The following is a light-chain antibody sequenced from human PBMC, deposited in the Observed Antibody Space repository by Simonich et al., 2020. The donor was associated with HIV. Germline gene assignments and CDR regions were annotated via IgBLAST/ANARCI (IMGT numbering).Light chain of an antibody. Sequence: DIVMTQSPISLSVTPGQPASISCKSSQSLLDSNGKTYFYWYLQKPGQSPQLLIYEVSSRFSGVPDRFSGSGSGTDFTRQISRVEAEDVGVYYCMQGLYIPLTFGGGTKVEIK. CDR3: MQGLYIPLT. J-gene: IGKJ4*01. V-gene: IGKV2-29*02. CDR2: EVS. CDR1: QSLLDSNGKTY.